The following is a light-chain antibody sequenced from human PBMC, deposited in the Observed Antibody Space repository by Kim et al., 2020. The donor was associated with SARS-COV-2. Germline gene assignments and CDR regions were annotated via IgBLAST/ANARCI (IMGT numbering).Light chain of an antibody. Sequence: EIVMTQSPATLSVSPGETVTLSCRASQSVDRNLAWYQQKPGQAPRVLIYGASTRATGLPARISGSGSGTDFTLTISSLQSEDFAVYYCQKYENWPRTFGQGTKVDIK. CDR2: GAS. CDR1: QSVDRN. CDR3: QKYENWPRT. V-gene: IGKV3-15*01. J-gene: IGKJ1*01.